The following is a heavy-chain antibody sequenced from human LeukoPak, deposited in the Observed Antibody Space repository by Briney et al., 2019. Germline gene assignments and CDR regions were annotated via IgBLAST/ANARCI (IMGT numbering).Heavy chain of an antibody. CDR2: ISGSGGST. D-gene: IGHD3-22*01. V-gene: IGHV3-23*01. CDR1: GFTFSSYA. Sequence: PGGSLRLSCAASGFTFSSYAMSWVRQAPGKVLEWVSAISGSGGSTYYADSVKGRFTISRDNSKNTLYLQMNSLRAEDTAVYYCAKDSPPRRPFFVVVVDFFDYWGQGTLVTVSS. CDR3: AKDSPPRRPFFVVVVDFFDY. J-gene: IGHJ4*02.